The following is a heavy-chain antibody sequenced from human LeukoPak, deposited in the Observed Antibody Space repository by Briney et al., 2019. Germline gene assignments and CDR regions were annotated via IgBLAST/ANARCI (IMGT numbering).Heavy chain of an antibody. Sequence: AETLSLSCAVYGGSFSGYYWSWVRQPPGKGLEWIGEINHSGSTNYNPSLKSRVTISVDTSKNQFSLKLSSEMAADTAEAYCARGRDGYYDYWGQGTLVTVSS. V-gene: IGHV4-34*01. CDR2: INHSGST. CDR3: ARGRDGYYDY. D-gene: IGHD5-24*01. CDR1: GGSFSGYY. J-gene: IGHJ4*02.